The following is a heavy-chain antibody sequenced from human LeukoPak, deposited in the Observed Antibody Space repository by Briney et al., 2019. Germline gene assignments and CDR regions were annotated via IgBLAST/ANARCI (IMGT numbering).Heavy chain of an antibody. CDR1: GFTFSSYA. J-gene: IGHJ4*02. CDR2: ISGSGGST. CDR3: AKVAEAVSSNYYFDY. Sequence: GGSLRLSCAASGFTFSSYAMSWVRQAPGKGLEWVSAISGSGGSTYYADSVKGRFTISRDNSKNTLYLQMNSLRAEDTAVYYYAKVAEAVSSNYYFDYWGQGTLVTVSS. V-gene: IGHV3-23*01. D-gene: IGHD2-21*01.